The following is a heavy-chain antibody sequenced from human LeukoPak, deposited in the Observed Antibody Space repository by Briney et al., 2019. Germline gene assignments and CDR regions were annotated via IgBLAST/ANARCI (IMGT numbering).Heavy chain of an antibody. CDR2: IYPGDSDT. CDR3: ARQGDYNVLTGYHKGHLDY. Sequence: GESLKISCKGSGYSFTSYWIGWVRQMPGKGLEWMGIIYPGDSDTRYSPSFQGQVTISADKSITTAYLQWSSLQASDTAMYYCARQGDYNVLTGYHKGHLDYWGQGTLVTVSS. V-gene: IGHV5-51*01. CDR1: GYSFTSYW. J-gene: IGHJ4*02. D-gene: IGHD3-9*01.